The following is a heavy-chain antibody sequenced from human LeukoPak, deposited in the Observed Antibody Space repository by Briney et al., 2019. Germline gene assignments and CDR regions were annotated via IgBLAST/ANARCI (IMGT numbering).Heavy chain of an antibody. CDR2: IIPIFGTA. V-gene: IGHV1-69*06. D-gene: IGHD2-15*01. CDR3: AILGYCSGGSCYSGDY. CDR1: GGTFSSYA. Sequence: ASVKVSCKASGGTFSSYAISWVRQAPGQGLEWMGGIIPIFGTANYAQKFQGRVTITADKSTSTAYMELSSLRSEDTAVYYCAILGYCSGGSCYSGDYWGQGTLVSVSS. J-gene: IGHJ4*02.